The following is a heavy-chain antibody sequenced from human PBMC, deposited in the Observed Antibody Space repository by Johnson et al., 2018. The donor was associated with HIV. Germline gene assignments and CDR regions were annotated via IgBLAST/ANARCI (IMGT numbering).Heavy chain of an antibody. CDR3: AKGLAAFFAFDI. V-gene: IGHV3-30*18. D-gene: IGHD3-3*01. Sequence: QVHLVESGGDVVQPGMSLRLSYAASGFTFSRENMHWVRQAPDKGLHWVAIISYDGSNKYYADSVKGRFTISRDNSKNTLYLQMNSLRAEDTAVYYCAKGLAAFFAFDIWGQGTMVTVSS. J-gene: IGHJ3*02. CDR2: ISYDGSNK. CDR1: GFTFSREN.